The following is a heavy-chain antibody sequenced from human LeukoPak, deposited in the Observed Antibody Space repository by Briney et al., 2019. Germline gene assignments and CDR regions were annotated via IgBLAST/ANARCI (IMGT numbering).Heavy chain of an antibody. J-gene: IGHJ4*02. CDR1: GFTFSSYE. CDR2: IKQDGSEK. D-gene: IGHD6-13*01. Sequence: GGSLRLSCVVSGFTFSSYEMNWVRQAPGKGLEWVSNIKQDGSEKYYVDSVKGRFTISRDNAKNSLYLQMNSLRAEDTAIYYCAGSITTVGALDYWGQGTLLTVSS. V-gene: IGHV3-7*01. CDR3: AGSITTVGALDY.